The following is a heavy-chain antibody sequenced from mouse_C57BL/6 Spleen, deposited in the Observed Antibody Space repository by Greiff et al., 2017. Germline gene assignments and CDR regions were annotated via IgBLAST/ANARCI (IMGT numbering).Heavy chain of an antibody. CDR1: GYTFTSYW. CDR2: IYPGSGST. J-gene: IGHJ1*03. V-gene: IGHV1-55*01. CDR3: ARGPYYYGSSYRYFDV. Sequence: QVQLQQPGAELVKPGASVQMSCKASGYTFTSYWITWVKQRPGQGLVWIGDIYPGSGSTNYNEKFKSKATLTVDTSSSTAYMQLSILTSEYSAVYYGARGPYYYGSSYRYFDVWGTGTTVTVSS. D-gene: IGHD1-1*01.